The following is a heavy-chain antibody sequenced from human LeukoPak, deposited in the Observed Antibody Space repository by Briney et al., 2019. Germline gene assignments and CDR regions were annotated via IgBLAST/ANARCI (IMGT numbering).Heavy chain of an antibody. D-gene: IGHD3-3*02. V-gene: IGHV1-69*13. CDR1: GGSFSDYP. CDR3: VRPDRIFGVPAAFDA. CDR2: IIPKYSAS. Sequence: SVKVSCKASGGSFSDYPINWVRQAPGQGLEWLGGIIPKYSASNYAQAFQGRVTVTADESTNTVYMEMSGLRPDDTAVYYCVRPDRIFGVPAAFDAWGQGTLVAVSS. J-gene: IGHJ3*01.